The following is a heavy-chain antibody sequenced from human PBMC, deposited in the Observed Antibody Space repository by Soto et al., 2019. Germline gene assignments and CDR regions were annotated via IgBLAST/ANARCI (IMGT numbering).Heavy chain of an antibody. CDR3: ARQWGDYVCDY. J-gene: IGHJ4*02. Sequence: QVQLQESGPGLVKTSETLSLTCTVSGGSISSYYWSWIRQPPGKGLEWIGYIYYSGSTNYNPSLKRRVTISVDTSKNQFSLQLSSVTAADRAVYYCARQWGDYVCDYWGQGTLVTVSS. CDR2: IYYSGST. V-gene: IGHV4-59*08. D-gene: IGHD3-16*01. CDR1: GGSISSYY.